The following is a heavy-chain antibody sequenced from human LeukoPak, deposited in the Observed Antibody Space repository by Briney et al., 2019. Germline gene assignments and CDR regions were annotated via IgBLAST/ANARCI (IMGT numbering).Heavy chain of an antibody. J-gene: IGHJ4*02. Sequence: QPGGSLRLSCAASGFTFSSYAMSWVRQAPGKGLEWVSAISGSGGSTYYADSVKGRFTISRDNSKNTLYLQMNSLRAEGTAVYYCAKGSNWNDVPTNFDYWGQGTLVTVSS. CDR3: AKGSNWNDVPTNFDY. D-gene: IGHD1-20*01. CDR1: GFTFSSYA. V-gene: IGHV3-23*01. CDR2: ISGSGGST.